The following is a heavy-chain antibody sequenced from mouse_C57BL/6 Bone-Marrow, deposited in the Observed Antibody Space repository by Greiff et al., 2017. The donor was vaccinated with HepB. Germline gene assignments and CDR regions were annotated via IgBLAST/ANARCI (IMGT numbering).Heavy chain of an antibody. CDR2: ISYDGSN. CDR1: GYSITSCYY. V-gene: IGHV3-6*01. Sequence: EVQVVESGPGLVKPSQSLSLTCSVTGYSITSCYYWNWIRQFPGNKLEWMGYISYDGSNNYNPSLKNRISITRDTSKNQFFLKLNSVTTEDTATYYCARKAYYYGSPFAYWGQGTLVTVSA. J-gene: IGHJ3*01. CDR3: ARKAYYYGSPFAY. D-gene: IGHD1-1*01.